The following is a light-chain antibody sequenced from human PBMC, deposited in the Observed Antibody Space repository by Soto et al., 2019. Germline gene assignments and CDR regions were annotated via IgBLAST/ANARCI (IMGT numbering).Light chain of an antibody. CDR3: QQYNSWT. CDR1: QSISSW. Sequence: DIPMTQSPSTLSASVGDRVTITCRASQSISSWLAWYQQKPGKAPKLLIYKASSLESGAPSRFSGSGSGTEFTLTISRLQPDDFATYYCQQYNSWTFGQGTKVEI. CDR2: KAS. J-gene: IGKJ1*01. V-gene: IGKV1-5*03.